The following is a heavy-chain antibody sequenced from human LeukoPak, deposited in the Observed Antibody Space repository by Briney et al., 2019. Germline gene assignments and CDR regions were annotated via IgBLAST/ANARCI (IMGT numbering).Heavy chain of an antibody. Sequence: GESLKISCKGSGYSFTSYWIGWGRQMPGKGLEWRGIIYPGDSDTRYSPSFQVQVTISDDQSISNAYLQWSSLKASDNAMYYCARHAQDTAMVSWFDPWGQGTLVTVSS. CDR3: ARHAQDTAMVSWFDP. D-gene: IGHD5-18*01. J-gene: IGHJ5*02. V-gene: IGHV5-51*01. CDR1: GYSFTSYW. CDR2: IYPGDSDT.